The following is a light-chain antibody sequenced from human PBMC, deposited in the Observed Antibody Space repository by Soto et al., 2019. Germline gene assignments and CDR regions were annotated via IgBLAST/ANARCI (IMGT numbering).Light chain of an antibody. J-gene: IGKJ5*01. Sequence: EIVLTQSPATLSLSPGERVALSCRASQSVGSHLAWYQQKPGQAPRLLIYDASSRATGIPARFSGSGSGTDFTLTIRSLESEDFAVYYCQHRTNWPPVTFGQGTRLDVK. CDR2: DAS. CDR1: QSVGSH. V-gene: IGKV3-11*01. CDR3: QHRTNWPPVT.